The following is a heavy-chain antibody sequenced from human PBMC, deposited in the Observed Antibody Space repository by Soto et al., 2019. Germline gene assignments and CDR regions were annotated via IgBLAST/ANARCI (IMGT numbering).Heavy chain of an antibody. Sequence: PGGSLRLSCVASGFSFSSQAMHWVRQAPGKGLEWVSVISGSGGSTHYADSVKGRSTIARDNSKNTLYLQVNSLRAEDTAVYYCAKEADIGGYNPDYWGQGTQVTVSS. D-gene: IGHD3-22*01. V-gene: IGHV3-23*01. CDR2: ISGSGGST. J-gene: IGHJ4*02. CDR1: GFSFSSQA. CDR3: AKEADIGGYNPDY.